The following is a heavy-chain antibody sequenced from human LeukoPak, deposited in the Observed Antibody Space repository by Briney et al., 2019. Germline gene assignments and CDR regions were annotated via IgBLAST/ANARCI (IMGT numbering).Heavy chain of an antibody. J-gene: IGHJ4*02. D-gene: IGHD1-1*01. V-gene: IGHV3-9*01. CDR1: GFTFDDYA. CDR3: ARESYNRFDY. CDR2: ISWNSGSI. Sequence: PGRSLRLSCAASGFTFDDYAMHWVRQAPGKGLEWVSGISWNSGSIGYADSVKGRFTISRDNAKNSLYLQMNSLRAEDTAVYYCARESYNRFDYWGQGTLVTVSS.